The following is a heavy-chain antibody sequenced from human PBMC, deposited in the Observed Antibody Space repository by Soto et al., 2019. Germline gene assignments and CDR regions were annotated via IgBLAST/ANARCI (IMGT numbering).Heavy chain of an antibody. V-gene: IGHV3-30*18. Sequence: QEQMVESGGGVVQPGRSLRLSCVASGLTFSHFGMHWVRQAPGKGLEWVAVISDDGSNKYYADSVEGRFTISRDNSKNTLFLQVNSLRTEDTAVYYCAKSKLVVGNSFIFDFWGQGTLVTVSS. D-gene: IGHD2-21*01. CDR2: ISDDGSNK. CDR1: GLTFSHFG. CDR3: AKSKLVVGNSFIFDF. J-gene: IGHJ4*02.